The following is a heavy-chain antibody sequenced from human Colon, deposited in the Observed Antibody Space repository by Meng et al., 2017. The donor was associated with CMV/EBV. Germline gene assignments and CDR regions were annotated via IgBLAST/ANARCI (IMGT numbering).Heavy chain of an antibody. D-gene: IGHD4-11*01. Sequence: SLKISCVASGFTSIDYAMHWIRQAPGKGLEWVSGFYGNGGRIDYADSVKGRFAISRDNFKNTLYLQMNSLRPEDTAVYYCAKDPNETHDYPRGAYNYYGMDVWGQGTTVTVSS. CDR1: GFTSIDYA. J-gene: IGHJ6*02. CDR3: AKDPNETHDYPRGAYNYYGMDV. V-gene: IGHV3-9*02. CDR2: FYGNGGRI.